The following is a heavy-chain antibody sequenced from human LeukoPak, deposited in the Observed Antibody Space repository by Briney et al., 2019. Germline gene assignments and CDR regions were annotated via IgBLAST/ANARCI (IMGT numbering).Heavy chain of an antibody. CDR3: ARGSTYGRGSSGYYIFDY. J-gene: IGHJ4*02. Sequence: SETLSLTCTVSGGSISSGSYYWSWIRQPAGKGLEWIGRIYTSGSTNYNPSLKSRVTISVDTSKNQFSLKLSSVTAADTAVYYCARGSTYGRGSSGYYIFDYWGQGTLVTVSS. D-gene: IGHD3-22*01. V-gene: IGHV4-61*02. CDR2: IYTSGST. CDR1: GGSISSGSYY.